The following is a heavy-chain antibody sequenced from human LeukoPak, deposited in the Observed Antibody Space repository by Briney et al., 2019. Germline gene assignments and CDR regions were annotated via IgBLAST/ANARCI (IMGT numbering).Heavy chain of an antibody. Sequence: GGSLRLSCVASGFTFKNYAMSLVRQAPGKGLEWVSAIDSSGAYTYYADSVRGRFIISRDNSKNSMYLQMNSLRAEDTAIYYCARILAEYFQHWGQGTLVTVSS. CDR1: GFTFKNYA. J-gene: IGHJ1*01. CDR2: IDSSGAYT. V-gene: IGHV3-23*01. CDR3: ARILAEYFQH.